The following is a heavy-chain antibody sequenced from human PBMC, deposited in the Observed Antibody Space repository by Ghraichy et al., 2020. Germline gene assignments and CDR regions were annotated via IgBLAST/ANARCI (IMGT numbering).Heavy chain of an antibody. V-gene: IGHV4-39*07. J-gene: IGHJ5*02. CDR1: GGSIRITNYY. CDR2: IYHGGTS. Sequence: SETLYLTCSVTGGSIRITNYYWGWIRQSPGKGLEWIGSIYHGGTSYYNPSLKSRVTISVDATNNQFSLNLTSVTAADTAMYYCAREWFGEVSYNWFDPWGQGTLVTVSS. D-gene: IGHD3-10*01. CDR3: AREWFGEVSYNWFDP.